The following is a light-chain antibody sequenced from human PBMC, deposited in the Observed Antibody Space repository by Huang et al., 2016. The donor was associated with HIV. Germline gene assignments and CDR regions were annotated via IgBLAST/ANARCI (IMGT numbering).Light chain of an antibody. CDR3: QQYNSHPGT. CDR2: GAS. Sequence: DIQMTQSPPTLSRSVGDRGTIPCRASQSISSWLAWYQQKPGKAPKLLIDGASKLQIGVPSRFSGRRSGTEFTLTISSLQPDDFATYYCQQYNSHPGTFGLGTKVEMK. V-gene: IGKV1-5*03. J-gene: IGKJ1*01. CDR1: QSISSW.